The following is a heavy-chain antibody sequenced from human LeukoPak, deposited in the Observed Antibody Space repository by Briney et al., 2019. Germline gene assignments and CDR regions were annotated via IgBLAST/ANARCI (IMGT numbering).Heavy chain of an antibody. D-gene: IGHD6-19*01. J-gene: IGHJ4*02. Sequence: GASVKVSCKASGCTFTGYYLHWVRQAPGQGLEWMGWINPSSGATNYAQKFQGRVTMARDTSITTSYMELSRLRSDDTAVYYCARGRGSGWYPSDYWGQGTLVTVSS. CDR3: ARGRGSGWYPSDY. V-gene: IGHV1-2*02. CDR2: INPSSGAT. CDR1: GCTFTGYY.